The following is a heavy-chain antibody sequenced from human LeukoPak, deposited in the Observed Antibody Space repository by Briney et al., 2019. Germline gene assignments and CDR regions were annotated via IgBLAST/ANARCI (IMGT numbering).Heavy chain of an antibody. V-gene: IGHV1-69*13. Sequence: SVKVSCKASGGTFSSYAISWVRQAPGQGLEWMGGIIPIFGTANYAQKLQGRVTITADESTSTAYMELSSLRSEDTAVYYCARRHYDFWSGLYYYYYGMDVWGQGTTVTVSS. CDR2: IIPIFGTA. CDR3: ARRHYDFWSGLYYYYYGMDV. J-gene: IGHJ6*02. D-gene: IGHD3-3*01. CDR1: GGTFSSYA.